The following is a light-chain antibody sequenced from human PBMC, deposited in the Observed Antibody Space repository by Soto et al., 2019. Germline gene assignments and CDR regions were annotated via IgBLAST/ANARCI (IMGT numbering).Light chain of an antibody. CDR1: QSISSY. J-gene: IGKJ2*01. CDR3: QQIYSTPHT. CDR2: AAS. Sequence: DIQMTQSPSSLSASVGDRVTITCRASQSISSYLNWYQQKPGKAPKLLFYAASSLQSGVPSRFSGSGSWTDFTLTISSQQPEDFATYYCQQIYSTPHTFGQGTKVVIK. V-gene: IGKV1-39*01.